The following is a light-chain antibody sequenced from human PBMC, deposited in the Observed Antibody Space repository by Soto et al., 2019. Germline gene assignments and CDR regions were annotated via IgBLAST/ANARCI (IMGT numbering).Light chain of an antibody. J-gene: IGLJ1*01. CDR3: SSYTSSSTYV. V-gene: IGLV2-14*01. CDR1: SSDVGGYNY. Sequence: QSVLTQPASVSGSPGQSITISCTGTSSDVGGYNYVSWYQQHPGKAPKLMIYEVSNRPSGVYNRFSGSKSGNTASLTISGRQAEDEADYYCSSYTSSSTYVFGTGTKVTVL. CDR2: EVS.